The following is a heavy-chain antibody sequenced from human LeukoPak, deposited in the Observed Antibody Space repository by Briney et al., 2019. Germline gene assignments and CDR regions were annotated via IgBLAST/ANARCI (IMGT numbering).Heavy chain of an antibody. D-gene: IGHD2-21*02. CDR2: INSAGRT. CDR3: AKIQAGCGGDCYYLDY. CDR1: GFTVSSTY. J-gene: IGHJ4*02. V-gene: IGHV3-53*01. Sequence: SGGSLRLSCAASGFTVSSTYMSWVRQAPGKGPEWVSTINSAGRTYYADSVKGRFSISSDNSKNTLFLQMNSLRAEDTAVYYCAKIQAGCGGDCYYLDYWGQGTLVTVSS.